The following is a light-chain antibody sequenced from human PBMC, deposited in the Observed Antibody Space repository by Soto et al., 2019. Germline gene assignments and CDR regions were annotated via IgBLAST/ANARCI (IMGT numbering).Light chain of an antibody. V-gene: IGKV3-20*01. CDR2: GAS. CDR3: QQYGSSPIT. CDR1: QSVSSN. J-gene: IGKJ5*01. Sequence: EIVLTQSPDTLSLSPGERATLSCRASQSVSSNVAWYQQKPGQAPRLLIYGASSRATGIPDRFSGSGSGTDFTLTISRLEPEDFAVYYCQQYGSSPITFGQGTRLEIK.